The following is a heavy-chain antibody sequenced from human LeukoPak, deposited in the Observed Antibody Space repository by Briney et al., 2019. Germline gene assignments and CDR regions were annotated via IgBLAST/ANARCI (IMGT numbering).Heavy chain of an antibody. D-gene: IGHD3-22*01. J-gene: IGHJ4*02. CDR2: IYDSGST. CDR1: GGPTTSCL. Sequence: AETLSLTRTVSGGPTTSCLWSVLRQPPGKRVEWIGNIYDSGSTNYNPSLKSRVTISVDTSKNQFSLKLSSLTAADTAVYYCARDTSGYRRGSFDYWGQGTLVTVSS. CDR3: ARDTSGYRRGSFDY. V-gene: IGHV4-59*01.